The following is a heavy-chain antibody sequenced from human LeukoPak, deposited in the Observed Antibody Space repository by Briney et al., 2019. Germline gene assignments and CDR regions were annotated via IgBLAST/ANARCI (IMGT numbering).Heavy chain of an antibody. J-gene: IGHJ3*02. CDR2: ISVYNGYT. V-gene: IGHV1-18*01. CDR1: SYTFTSYG. CDR3: ALGTYYYDSSGYFGFDAFDI. D-gene: IGHD3-22*01. Sequence: GASVEVSCKASSYTFTSYGISWLRQAPGQGLEWMGWISVYNGYTNYAQKLQGRVTMTRDTSTSTVYMELSSLRSEDTAVYYCALGTYYYDSSGYFGFDAFDIWGQGTMVTVSS.